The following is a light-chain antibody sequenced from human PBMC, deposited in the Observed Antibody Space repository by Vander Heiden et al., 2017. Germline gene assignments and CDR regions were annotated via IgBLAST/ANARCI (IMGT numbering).Light chain of an antibody. J-gene: IGKJ2*01. CDR2: AAP. CDR3: QQSYSTPYT. V-gene: IGKV1-39*01. Sequence: DIQMTQSPSSLSASVGDRVTITCRASQSISSYLNWYQQKPGKAPKLLIYAAPSLQSGVPSRFSGGGSGTDFTLTISSLQPEDFATYYCQQSYSTPYTFGQGPSWRSN. CDR1: QSISSY.